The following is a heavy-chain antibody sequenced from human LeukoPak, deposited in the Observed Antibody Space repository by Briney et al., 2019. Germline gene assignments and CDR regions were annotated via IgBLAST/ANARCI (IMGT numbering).Heavy chain of an antibody. Sequence: PGGSLRLSCAASGFNVSTNYMNWVRQAPGKGLEWVSSIYSGDSTYYADSVKGRFTISRDNSKNTLYLQMNSLRADDTAVYYCARDRYYYDTSGDRTYYFDYWGQGTLVTVSS. D-gene: IGHD3-22*01. CDR2: IYSGDST. V-gene: IGHV3-66*01. CDR3: ARDRYYYDTSGDRTYYFDY. J-gene: IGHJ4*02. CDR1: GFNVSTNY.